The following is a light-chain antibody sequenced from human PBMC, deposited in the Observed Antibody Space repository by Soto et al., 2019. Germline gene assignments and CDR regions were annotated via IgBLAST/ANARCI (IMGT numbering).Light chain of an antibody. CDR3: QQYSSSPPT. CDR1: QSVTSSY. J-gene: IGKJ1*01. V-gene: IGKV3-20*01. CDR2: DAS. Sequence: EIVLTQSPGTVSLSPGQRATLSCRASQSVTSSYLAWYQQKPGQAPRLLIYDASSRATGIPDRFSGSGSGTDFTLTISRLEPEDFAVYYCQQYSSSPPTFGQGTKVEIK.